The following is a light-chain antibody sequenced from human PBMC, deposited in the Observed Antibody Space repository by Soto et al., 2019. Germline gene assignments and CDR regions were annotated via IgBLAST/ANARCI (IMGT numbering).Light chain of an antibody. CDR1: QSVSNN. CDR3: QQYNDWPPWT. CDR2: GAS. J-gene: IGKJ1*01. Sequence: EILMTQSPATLSVSPGDRATLSCRASQSVSNNLAWYQQRPGQAPRLLIYGASTRATGIPARFSGSGSGTEFPLTISSLQSEDFAVYYCQQYNDWPPWTFGRGTKVEIK. V-gene: IGKV3-15*01.